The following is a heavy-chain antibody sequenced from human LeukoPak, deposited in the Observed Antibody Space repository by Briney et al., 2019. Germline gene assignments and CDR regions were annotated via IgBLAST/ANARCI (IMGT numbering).Heavy chain of an antibody. CDR1: GFTFSRYS. CDR3: AKGSGSAFDY. D-gene: IGHD6-25*01. Sequence: PGGSLRLSCAASGFTFSRYSMNWVRQAPGKGLEWISYISSSSGTIYYADSVKGRFTISRDNSKNTLYLQMNSLRAEDTAVYYCAKGSGSAFDYWGQGTLVTVSS. V-gene: IGHV3-48*01. J-gene: IGHJ4*02. CDR2: ISSSSGTI.